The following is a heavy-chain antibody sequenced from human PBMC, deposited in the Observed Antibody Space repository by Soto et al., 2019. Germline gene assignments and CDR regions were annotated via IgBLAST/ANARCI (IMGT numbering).Heavy chain of an antibody. V-gene: IGHV3-21*01. D-gene: IGHD2-2*01. Sequence: LSCAASGFTFGDYSMNWVRQAPGKGLEWVSSITGRGGYIYYADSVKGRFTISRDNAKNSLYLQMNSLRAEDTAVYYCARASGVPAFSWGQGTLVTVSS. CDR3: ARASGVPAFS. CDR1: GFTFGDYS. J-gene: IGHJ5*02. CDR2: ITGRGGYI.